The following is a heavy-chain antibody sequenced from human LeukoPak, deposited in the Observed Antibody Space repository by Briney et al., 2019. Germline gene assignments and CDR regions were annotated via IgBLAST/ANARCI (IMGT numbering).Heavy chain of an antibody. CDR1: GDSISSDL. V-gene: IGHV4-59*12. Sequence: SETLSLTCTVSGDSISSDLWSWIRQPPGEGLEWIGYIDYSGTTKYNPSLNSRVTISVDTAQNQFSLKLSSVTAADTAVYYCARAGLRYYYYYMDVWGKGTTVTVSS. CDR3: ARAGLRYYYYYMDV. J-gene: IGHJ6*03. D-gene: IGHD4-17*01. CDR2: IDYSGTT.